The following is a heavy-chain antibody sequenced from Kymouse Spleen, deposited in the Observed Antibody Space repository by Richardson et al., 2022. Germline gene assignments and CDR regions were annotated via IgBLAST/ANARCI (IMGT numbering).Heavy chain of an antibody. CDR1: GFTFSSYG. D-gene: IGHD1-7*01. CDR2: IWYDGSNK. CDR3: AREDIDNWNYGLYYYYYYGMDV. V-gene: IGHV3-33*01. J-gene: IGHJ6*02. Sequence: QVQLVESGGGVVQPGRSLRLSCAASGFTFSSYGMHWVRQAPGKGLEWVAVIWYDGSNKYYADSVKGRFTISRDNSKNTLYLQMNSLRAEDTAVYYCAREDIDNWNYGLYYYYYYGMDVWGQGTTVTVSS.